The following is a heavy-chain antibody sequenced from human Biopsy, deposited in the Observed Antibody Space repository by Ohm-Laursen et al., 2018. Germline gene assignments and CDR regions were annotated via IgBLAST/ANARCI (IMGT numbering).Heavy chain of an antibody. CDR1: RDSISNYY. CDR2: ISYTGGI. D-gene: IGHD2-2*01. CDR3: ARMPHFDY. J-gene: IGHJ4*02. V-gene: IGHV4-59*01. Sequence: SETLSLTCIVSRDSISNYYWTWIRKSPGKGLEWLAYISYTGGITSNPSLNGRATMSLDTSKNQFSLRLIYVTAADTAVYYCARMPHFDYWGQGILVTVSS.